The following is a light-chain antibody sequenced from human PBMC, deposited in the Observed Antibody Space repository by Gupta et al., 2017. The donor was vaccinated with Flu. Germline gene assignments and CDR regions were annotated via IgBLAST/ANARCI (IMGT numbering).Light chain of an antibody. Sequence: DIVMTPSPASLAVSLGERATINGKASQSGLYSYNDKSYLAWYQQKPGQAPRLLIYWASTRESGVPDRFSGSGSGTDFTLTISSLQAEDVAVYYCQQYYSTPWTFGQGTKVEIK. CDR1: QSGLYSYNDKSY. J-gene: IGKJ1*01. V-gene: IGKV4-1*01. CDR3: QQYYSTPWT. CDR2: WAS.